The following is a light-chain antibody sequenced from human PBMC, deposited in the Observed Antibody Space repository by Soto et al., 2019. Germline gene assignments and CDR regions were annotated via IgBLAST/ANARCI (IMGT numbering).Light chain of an antibody. Sequence: ACTHSPVPLSLSPGETATLSCRASQSFRGLLAWYQQKPGQAPRLLIYDAYNRATGIPPRFSGSGSGTDFTLTISSLEPEDSAVYYCQQRHMWPITFGQGTRLEFK. V-gene: IGKV3-11*01. J-gene: IGKJ5*01. CDR2: DAY. CDR1: QSFRGL. CDR3: QQRHMWPIT.